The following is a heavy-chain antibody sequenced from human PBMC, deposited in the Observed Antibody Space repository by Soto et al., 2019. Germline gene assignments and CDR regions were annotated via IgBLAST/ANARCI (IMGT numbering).Heavy chain of an antibody. CDR2: INAGNGNT. J-gene: IGHJ4*02. CDR3: ARGYYDSSGYWGGDY. D-gene: IGHD3-22*01. Sequence: GASVKVSCKASGYTFTSYAMHWVRQAPGQRLEWMGWINAGNGNTKYSQKFQGRVTITRDTSASTAYMELSSLRSEDTAVYYCARGYYDSSGYWGGDYWGQGTLVTVSS. CDR1: GYTFTSYA. V-gene: IGHV1-3*01.